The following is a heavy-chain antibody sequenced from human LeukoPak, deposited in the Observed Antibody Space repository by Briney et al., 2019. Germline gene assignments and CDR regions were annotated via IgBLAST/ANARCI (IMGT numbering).Heavy chain of an antibody. Sequence: GGSLRLTCAASGYTFNDYYMTGLRQAPGKGLEWISYISRSSSYTYYADSVKGRFTISRDNAKNSLYLQMNSLRVEDTAVYYCARTFGIAVAGPGDYWGQGTLVTVSS. V-gene: IGHV3-11*06. CDR3: ARTFGIAVAGPGDY. J-gene: IGHJ4*02. CDR1: GYTFNDYY. D-gene: IGHD6-19*01. CDR2: ISRSSSYT.